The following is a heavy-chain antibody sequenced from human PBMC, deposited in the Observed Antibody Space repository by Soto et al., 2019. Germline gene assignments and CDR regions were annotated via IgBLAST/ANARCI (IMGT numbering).Heavy chain of an antibody. CDR1: GYTFTGYY. J-gene: IGHJ6*02. V-gene: IGHV1-2*04. CDR2: INPNSGGT. CDR3: ARVGDSLAYGMDV. D-gene: IGHD2-15*01. Sequence: ASVKVSGKASGYTFTGYYMHWVRQAPGQGLEWMGWINPNSGGTNYAQKFQGWVTMTRDTSISTAYMELSRLRSDDTAVYYCARVGDSLAYGMDVWGQGTTVTVSS.